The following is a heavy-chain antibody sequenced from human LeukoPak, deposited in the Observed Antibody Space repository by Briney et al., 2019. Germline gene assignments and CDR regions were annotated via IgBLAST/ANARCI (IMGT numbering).Heavy chain of an antibody. V-gene: IGHV3-21*01. CDR2: ISSSSSYI. CDR3: ARDCSSTSCYPLDY. Sequence: GESLKISCAASGFTFSSYSMNWVRQAPGKGLEWVSSISSSSSYIYYADSVKGRFTISRDNAKNSLYLQMNSLRAEDTAVYYCARDCSSTSCYPLDYWGQRTLVTVSS. J-gene: IGHJ4*02. CDR1: GFTFSSYS. D-gene: IGHD2-2*01.